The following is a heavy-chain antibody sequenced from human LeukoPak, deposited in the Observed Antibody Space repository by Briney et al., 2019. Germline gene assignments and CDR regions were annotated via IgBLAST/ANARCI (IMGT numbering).Heavy chain of an antibody. CDR1: GYTFTIYY. D-gene: IGHD4-17*01. CDR2: INPSDGST. CDR3: AREGGDGDYERYYFDY. Sequence: ASVKVSCKASGYTFTIYYMHWVRQAPGQGLEWMGIINPSDGSTSYAQKFQGRVTMTRDTSTSTVYMELSSLRSEETAVYYCAREGGDGDYERYYFDYWGQGTLVTVSS. J-gene: IGHJ4*02. V-gene: IGHV1-46*01.